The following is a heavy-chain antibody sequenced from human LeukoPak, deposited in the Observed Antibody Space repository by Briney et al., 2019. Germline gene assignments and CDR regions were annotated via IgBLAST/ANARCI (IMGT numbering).Heavy chain of an antibody. CDR3: ARRRGGFGEGEFIY. Sequence: SESLSLTCNVSGGSMSGYYWTWIRQPPGKGLEWIGHIHSTGSPTHNPSLKSRVTMSIDTSKNQFSLSLSSATAADTAFYYCARRRGGFGEGEFIYWGQGTLVTASS. D-gene: IGHD3-16*01. CDR2: IHSTGSP. V-gene: IGHV4-4*09. J-gene: IGHJ4*02. CDR1: GGSMSGYY.